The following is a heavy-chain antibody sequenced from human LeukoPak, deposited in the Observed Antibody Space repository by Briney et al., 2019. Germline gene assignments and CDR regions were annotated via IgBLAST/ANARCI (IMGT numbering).Heavy chain of an antibody. CDR3: AREYCRSTSCYGYPDY. V-gene: IGHV3-11*01. D-gene: IGHD2-2*01. Sequence: GGSQRLSCAASGFTLSDYYLSWIRQAPGKGLEWVSYISNSGSTIYYADSVKGRFTISRDNAKNSLYLQMNSLRAEDTAVYYCAREYCRSTSCYGYPDYWGQGALVTVSS. CDR1: GFTLSDYY. J-gene: IGHJ4*02. CDR2: ISNSGSTI.